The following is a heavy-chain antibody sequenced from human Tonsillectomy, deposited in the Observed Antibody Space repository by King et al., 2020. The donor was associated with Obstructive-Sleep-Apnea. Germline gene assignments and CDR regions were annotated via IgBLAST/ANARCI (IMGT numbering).Heavy chain of an antibody. V-gene: IGHV4-34*01. J-gene: IGHJ4*02. CDR2: INHSGST. CDR1: GGSFSGYY. CDR3: ARGPPGSLDY. D-gene: IGHD1-26*01. Sequence: VQLQQWGAGLLKPSETLSLTCAVYGGSFSGYYWSWIRQPPGKGLEWIGEINHSGSTNYNPSLKRRVTTSVDTSKNQFSLKLSSMTAADTAVYYCARGPPGSLDYWGQGTLVTVSS.